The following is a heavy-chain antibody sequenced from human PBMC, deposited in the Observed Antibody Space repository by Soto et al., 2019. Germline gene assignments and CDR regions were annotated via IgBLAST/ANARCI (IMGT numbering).Heavy chain of an antibody. V-gene: IGHV4-34*01. CDR3: ARSRIMITFGGVIVRPFDI. D-gene: IGHD3-16*02. J-gene: IGHJ3*02. Sequence: QVQLQQWGAGLLKPSETLSLTCAVYGGSFSGYYWSWIRQPPGKGLEWIGEINHSGSTNYNPSLKSRVTISVDTSKNQFSLKLSSVTAADTAVYYCARSRIMITFGGVIVRPFDIWGQGTMVTVSS. CDR1: GGSFSGYY. CDR2: INHSGST.